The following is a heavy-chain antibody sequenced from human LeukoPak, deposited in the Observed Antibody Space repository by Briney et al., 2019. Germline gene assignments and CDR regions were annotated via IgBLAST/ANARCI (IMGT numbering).Heavy chain of an antibody. Sequence: EASVKVSCKASGYTFTSYDINWVRQATGQGLEWMGWMNPNSGNTGYAQKFQGRVTMTRNTSISTAYMELSSLRSEDTAVYYCARRMITFWGVIANWGQGTLVTVSS. CDR2: MNPNSGNT. CDR1: GYTFTSYD. J-gene: IGHJ4*02. V-gene: IGHV1-8*01. D-gene: IGHD3-16*02. CDR3: ARRMITFWGVIAN.